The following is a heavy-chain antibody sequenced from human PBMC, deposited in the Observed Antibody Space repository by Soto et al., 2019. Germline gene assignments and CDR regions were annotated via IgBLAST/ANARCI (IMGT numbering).Heavy chain of an antibody. J-gene: IGHJ6*03. CDR1: GFTFSSYW. CDR2: INSDGSST. D-gene: IGHD1-26*01. Sequence: GGSLRLSCAASGFTFSSYWMHWVRQAPGKGLVWVSRINSDGSSTSYADSVKGRFTISRDNAKNTLYLQMNSLRAEDTAVYYCASLPFHYYTRYYYMDGWGKGPTVTVSS. V-gene: IGHV3-74*01. CDR3: ASLPFHYYTRYYYMDG.